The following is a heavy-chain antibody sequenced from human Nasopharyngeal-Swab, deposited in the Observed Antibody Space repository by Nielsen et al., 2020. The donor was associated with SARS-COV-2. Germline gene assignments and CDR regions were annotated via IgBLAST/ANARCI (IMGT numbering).Heavy chain of an antibody. Sequence: GSLNLSCRASGFIFSSYGLNWVRQAPGKGLEWVAVISYAGSNKYYADSVMGRFTIARDNSKSTLYLEMNSLRVEDTAVYFCARDNRFQAGYYYYAMDVWGQGTTVTVSS. D-gene: IGHD2-15*01. J-gene: IGHJ6*02. CDR2: ISYAGSNK. CDR1: GFIFSSYG. V-gene: IGHV3-30*03. CDR3: ARDNRFQAGYYYYAMDV.